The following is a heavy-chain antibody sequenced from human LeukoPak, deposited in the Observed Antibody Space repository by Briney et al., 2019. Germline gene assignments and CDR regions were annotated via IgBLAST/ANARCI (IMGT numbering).Heavy chain of an antibody. V-gene: IGHV3-21*01. CDR3: ARFGGGSCSGSSCYDYYVDA. CDR2: ISSTSSYI. D-gene: IGHD2-15*01. J-gene: IGHJ6*03. CDR1: GFLFGSYS. Sequence: GGSLRLSCAASGFLFGSYSVIWVRQAPGKGLEWVSSISSTSSYIFYADSLKGRFTISRDNANNTLYLQMNSMRAEDTAVYFCARFGGGSCSGSSCYDYYVDAWGEGTTVTVSS.